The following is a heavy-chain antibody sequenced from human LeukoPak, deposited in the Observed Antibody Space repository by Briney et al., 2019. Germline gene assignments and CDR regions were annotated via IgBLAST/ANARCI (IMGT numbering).Heavy chain of an antibody. CDR1: GGSISSYY. D-gene: IGHD6-13*01. J-gene: IGHJ4*02. V-gene: IGHV4-59*01. Sequence: PPETLSLTCTVSGGSISSYYWSWIRQPPGKGQGWIGYIYYSGTTNYNPSLKSRVTISVDTSKNQFSLKLSSVTAADTAVYYCARGVYIAAAQYGYWGQGTLVTVSS. CDR2: IYYSGTT. CDR3: ARGVYIAAAQYGY.